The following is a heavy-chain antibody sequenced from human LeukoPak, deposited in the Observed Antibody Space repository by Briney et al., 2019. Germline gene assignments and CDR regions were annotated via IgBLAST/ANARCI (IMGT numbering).Heavy chain of an antibody. CDR2: IRYDGSNK. V-gene: IGHV3-30*02. CDR3: ARVVGASNDDAFDI. Sequence: GGSLRLSCAASGFTFSSYGMHWVRQAPGKGLEWVAFIRYDGSNKYYADSVKGRFTISRDNSKNTLYLQMNSLRAEDTAVYYCARVVGASNDDAFDIWGQGTMVTVSS. J-gene: IGHJ3*02. CDR1: GFTFSSYG. D-gene: IGHD1-26*01.